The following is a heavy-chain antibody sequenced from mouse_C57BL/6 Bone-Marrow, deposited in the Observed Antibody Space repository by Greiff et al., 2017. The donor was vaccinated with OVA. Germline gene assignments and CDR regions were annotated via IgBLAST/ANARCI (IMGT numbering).Heavy chain of an antibody. Sequence: DVKLQESGGDLVKPGGSLKLSCAASGFTFSSYGMSWVRQTPDKRLEWVATISSGGSYTYYPDSVKGRFTISRDNAKNTLYLQMSSLKSEDTAMYYCARVTYYYGSSLYAMDYWGQGTSVTVSS. V-gene: IGHV5-6*02. J-gene: IGHJ4*01. CDR1: GFTFSSYG. CDR2: ISSGGSYT. CDR3: ARVTYYYGSSLYAMDY. D-gene: IGHD1-1*01.